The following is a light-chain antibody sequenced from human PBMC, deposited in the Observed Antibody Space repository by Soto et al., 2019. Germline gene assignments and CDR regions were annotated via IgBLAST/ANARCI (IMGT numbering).Light chain of an antibody. CDR1: QSLNTD. Sequence: EILMTQSPDSLSVSPGETATLSCRASQSLNTDLAWYQQKPGQAPRLLLYGASTRATGISKRFSGGGSGTEFTLTISGLQSEDSAVYYCQKYKSWPPITFGQGTRLEIK. J-gene: IGKJ5*01. CDR3: QKYKSWPPIT. CDR2: GAS. V-gene: IGKV3-15*01.